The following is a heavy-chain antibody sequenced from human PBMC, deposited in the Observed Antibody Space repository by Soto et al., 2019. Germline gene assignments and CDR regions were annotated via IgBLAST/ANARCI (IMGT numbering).Heavy chain of an antibody. Sequence: SQTLSLTCAISGDSVSSNSVAWNWIRQSPSRGLEWLGRTYYRSKWYNDYAVSVKSRITINPYTSKNQFSLQLNSVTPEDTAVYYCVRVVEDSGSYYFDYWGQGTLVTVSS. V-gene: IGHV6-1*01. CDR2: TYYRSKWYN. D-gene: IGHD1-26*01. CDR1: GDSVSSNSVA. J-gene: IGHJ4*02. CDR3: VRVVEDSGSYYFDY.